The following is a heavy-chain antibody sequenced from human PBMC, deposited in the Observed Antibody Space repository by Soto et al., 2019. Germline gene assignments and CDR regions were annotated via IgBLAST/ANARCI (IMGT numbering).Heavy chain of an antibody. V-gene: IGHV4-34*01. J-gene: IGHJ4*02. Sequence: QVQLQQWGAGLLKPSETLSLTCAVYGGSFSGYYWSWIRQPPGKGLEWIGEINHSGSTNYNPPLKSRVTISVDTSKNQFSLKLSSVTAADTAVYYCARARSGYDYVWGSYRYAPYFDYWGQGTLVTVSS. CDR2: INHSGST. CDR1: GGSFSGYY. D-gene: IGHD3-16*02. CDR3: ARARSGYDYVWGSYRYAPYFDY.